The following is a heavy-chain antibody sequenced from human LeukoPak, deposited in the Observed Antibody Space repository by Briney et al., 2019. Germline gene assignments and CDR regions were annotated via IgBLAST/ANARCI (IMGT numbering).Heavy chain of an antibody. CDR3: ARTDIVRAGQFGGMFGY. Sequence: GGSLRLSCAASGFTFSSYSMNWVRQAPGKGLEWVSYISSSSSTIYYADSVKGRFTISRDNANNSLYLQMNSLRAEDTAVYYCARTDIVRAGQFGGMFGYWGQGTLVTVSS. J-gene: IGHJ4*02. CDR2: ISSSSSTI. V-gene: IGHV3-48*04. CDR1: GFTFSSYS. D-gene: IGHD2-8*01.